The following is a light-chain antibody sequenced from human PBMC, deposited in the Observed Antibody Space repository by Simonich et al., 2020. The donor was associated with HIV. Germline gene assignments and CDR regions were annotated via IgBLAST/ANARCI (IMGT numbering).Light chain of an antibody. Sequence: EIVLTQSPGTLSLSPGERATLSCRASQSVSSSYLAWYQQKPGLAPRLLIYDASSRATGIPDRFSGTGYGTEFTFTISSLQSEDFADYFCQQYHNWPPTFGQGTKVEIK. CDR1: QSVSSSY. J-gene: IGKJ1*01. CDR2: DAS. V-gene: IGKV3D-20*01. CDR3: QQYHNWPPT.